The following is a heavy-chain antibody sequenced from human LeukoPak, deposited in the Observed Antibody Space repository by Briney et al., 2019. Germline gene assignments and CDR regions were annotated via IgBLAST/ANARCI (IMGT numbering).Heavy chain of an antibody. CDR1: GGSFSSYY. CDR2: IYYSGST. J-gene: IGHJ4*02. Sequence: PSETLSLTCAVYGGSFSSYYWSWIRQPPGKGLEWIGYIYYSGSTNYNPSLKSRVTISVDTSKNQFSLKLSSVTAADTAVYYCARHLGYVSFFDYWGQGTLVTVSS. D-gene: IGHD5-12*01. V-gene: IGHV4-59*08. CDR3: ARHLGYVSFFDY.